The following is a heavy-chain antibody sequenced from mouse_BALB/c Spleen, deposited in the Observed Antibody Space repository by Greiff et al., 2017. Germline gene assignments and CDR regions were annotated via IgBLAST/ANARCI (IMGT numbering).Heavy chain of an antibody. CDR3: AREDGNYPGGMDY. D-gene: IGHD2-1*01. J-gene: IGHJ4*01. Sequence: EVQLVESGGGLVQPGGSVKLSCAASGFTFSSYGMPWVRQTPDKRLELVATINSNGGSTYYPDNVKGRFTISRDNAKNTLYLQMSRLTSEDTAVYYCAREDGNYPGGMDYWGQGTSVTVSS. CDR2: INSNGGST. V-gene: IGHV5-6-3*01. CDR1: GFTFSSYG.